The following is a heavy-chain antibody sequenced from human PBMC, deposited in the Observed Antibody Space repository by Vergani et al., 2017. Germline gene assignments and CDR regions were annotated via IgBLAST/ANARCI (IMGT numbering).Heavy chain of an antibody. CDR2: TRYDGIVE. D-gene: IGHD2-15*01. Sequence: QVQLVESGGGVVQLGGSLRLSCAASGFTFTNYGMHWVRQAPGKGLEWVAFTRYDGIVEYYGDSVRGRFTISRDNSKNTLYLQMNRLRPEDTAVYYCATAGAAYCRGASCYDFFEYWGQGTLVTVSS. V-gene: IGHV3-30*02. CDR1: GFTFTNYG. CDR3: ATAGAAYCRGASCYDFFEY. J-gene: IGHJ4*02.